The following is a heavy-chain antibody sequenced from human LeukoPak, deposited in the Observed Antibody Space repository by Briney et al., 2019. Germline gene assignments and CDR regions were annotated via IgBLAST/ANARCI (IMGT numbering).Heavy chain of an antibody. CDR3: AREGDSSGYYYGSWFDP. J-gene: IGHJ5*02. V-gene: IGHV1-18*01. Sequence: RASVKVSCKGSGYTFTSYGISWVRQAPGQGLEWMGWISAYNGNTNYAQKLQGRVTMTTDTSTSTAYMELRSLRSDDTAVYYCAREGDSSGYYYGSWFDPWGQGTLVTVSS. CDR2: ISAYNGNT. CDR1: GYTFTSYG. D-gene: IGHD3-22*01.